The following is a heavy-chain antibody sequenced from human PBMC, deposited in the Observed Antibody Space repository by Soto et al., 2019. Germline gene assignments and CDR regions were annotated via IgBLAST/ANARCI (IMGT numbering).Heavy chain of an antibody. D-gene: IGHD3-10*01. CDR1: GYTFTGYY. CDR2: INPNSGGT. V-gene: IGHV1-2*04. CDR3: ARDRGTMVRGTYYGMDA. Sequence: ASVKVSCKASGYTFTGYYMDWLRQAPGQGLEWMGWINPNSGGTNYAQKFQGWVTMTRDTSISTAYMELSRLRSDDTAVYYCARDRGTMVRGTYYGMDAWGQGPTVTVS. J-gene: IGHJ6*02.